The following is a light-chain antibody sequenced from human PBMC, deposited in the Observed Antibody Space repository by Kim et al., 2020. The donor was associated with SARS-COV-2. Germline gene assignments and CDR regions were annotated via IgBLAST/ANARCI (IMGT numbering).Light chain of an antibody. CDR2: AAS. Sequence: IQMTQSPSSLSASVGDRVVVTCRASQTIRGYLNWYQQKPGKPPKLLISAASNLHTGVPSRFSGSGSGTEFTLTISSLQPEDFATYYCQQSFTSPWTFGQGTKVDIK. J-gene: IGKJ1*01. CDR1: QTIRGY. V-gene: IGKV1-39*01. CDR3: QQSFTSPWT.